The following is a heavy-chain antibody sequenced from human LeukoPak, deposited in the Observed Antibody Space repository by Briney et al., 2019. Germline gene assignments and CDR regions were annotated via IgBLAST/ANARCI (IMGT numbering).Heavy chain of an antibody. J-gene: IGHJ6*04. D-gene: IGHD2-21*02. CDR2: ISYDGSNK. CDR1: GFTFSSYA. CDR3: ARDEALAYCGGDCQTAGYYGMDV. V-gene: IGHV3-30*04. Sequence: GGSLRLSCAASGFTFSSYAMHWVRQAPGKGLEWVAVISYDGSNKYYADSVKGRFTISRDNSKNTLYLQMNSLRAEDTAVYYCARDEALAYCGGDCQTAGYYGMDVWGKGTTVTVSS.